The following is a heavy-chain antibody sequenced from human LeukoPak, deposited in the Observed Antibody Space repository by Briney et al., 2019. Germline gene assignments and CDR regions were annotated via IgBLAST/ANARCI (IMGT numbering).Heavy chain of an antibody. CDR3: ARARIWDAFDI. J-gene: IGHJ3*02. CDR2: ISSSSSYI. Sequence: GGPLRLSCAASGFTFSSYSMNWVRQAPGKGLEWVSSISSSSSYIYYADSVKGRFTISRDNAKNSLYLQMNSLRAEDTAVYYCARARIWDAFDIWGQGTMVTVSS. V-gene: IGHV3-21*01. D-gene: IGHD3-10*01. CDR1: GFTFSSYS.